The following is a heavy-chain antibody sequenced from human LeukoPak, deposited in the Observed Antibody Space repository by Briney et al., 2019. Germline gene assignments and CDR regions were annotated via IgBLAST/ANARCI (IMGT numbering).Heavy chain of an antibody. CDR1: GASISNHY. V-gene: IGHV4-4*07. D-gene: IGHD4-11*01. CDR3: ERDYSNYDYYYFIDA. CDR2: IYTSGST. J-gene: IGHJ6*03. Sequence: SETLSLTCTLSGASISNHYWSWIRQPAGKGLEWIGRIYTSGSTSYKPSLKSRVTISVDKSKNQFSLKLSSVTAADTAVYYCERDYSNYDYYYFIDARGKGTTVTVSS.